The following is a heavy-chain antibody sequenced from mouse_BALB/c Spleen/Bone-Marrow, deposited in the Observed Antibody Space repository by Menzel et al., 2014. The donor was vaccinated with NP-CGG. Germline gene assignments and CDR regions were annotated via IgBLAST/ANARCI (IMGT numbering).Heavy chain of an antibody. CDR2: IDPANGNT. CDR1: GFNIKDTY. Sequence: EVQLVESGAELVKPGASVKLSCTASGFNIKDTYMHWVKQRPEQGLEWIGRIDPANGNTKYDPKFQGKATITAGTSSNTAYLQLSSLTSEDTAVYYCARWGYYAMDYWGQGTSVTVSS. V-gene: IGHV14-3*02. J-gene: IGHJ4*01. CDR3: ARWGYYAMDY.